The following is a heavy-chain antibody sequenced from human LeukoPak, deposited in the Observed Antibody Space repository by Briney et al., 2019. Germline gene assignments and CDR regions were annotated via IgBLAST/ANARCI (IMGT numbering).Heavy chain of an antibody. CDR2: IYTSGST. D-gene: IGHD2-2*01. J-gene: IGHJ6*02. CDR3: ARSIYIVVVPAAAYYYGMDV. CDR1: GGSISSGSYY. Sequence: PSQTLSLTCTVSGGSISSGSYYWSWIRQPAGKGLEWIGRIYTSGSTNYNPSLKRRGTISVDTSKNQFSLKLSSVTAADTAVYYCARSIYIVVVPAAAYYYGMDVWGQGTTVTVSS. V-gene: IGHV4-61*02.